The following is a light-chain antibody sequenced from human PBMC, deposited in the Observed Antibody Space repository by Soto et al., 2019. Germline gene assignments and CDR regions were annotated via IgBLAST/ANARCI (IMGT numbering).Light chain of an antibody. J-gene: IGKJ1*01. CDR1: QSVSSN. CDR2: GAS. Sequence: EIVMTQSPATLSVSPGERATLSCRASQSVSSNLAWYQQKPGQAPRLLIYGASTRATGIPARFSGSVSGTEFTLNIRSLQSEDFAVYYCQQYNNWPQTFGQGTKVEIK. CDR3: QQYNNWPQT. V-gene: IGKV3-15*01.